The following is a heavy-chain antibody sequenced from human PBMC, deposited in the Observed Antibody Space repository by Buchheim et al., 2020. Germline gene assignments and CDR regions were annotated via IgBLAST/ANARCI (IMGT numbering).Heavy chain of an antibody. D-gene: IGHD6-13*01. V-gene: IGHV5-51*04. CDR1: GYSFTSYW. J-gene: IGHJ5*02. CDR3: GRWGIAAVGTPFDP. CDR2: IYLGDSDT. Sequence: EVQLVQSGAEVKKPGESLKISCKGSGYSFTSYWIGWVRQMPGKALELMGIIYLGDSDTRYSPSFKAQVTIPAARPITTASLQWSSLKASDSAMYYCGRWGIAAVGTPFDPWGQGTL.